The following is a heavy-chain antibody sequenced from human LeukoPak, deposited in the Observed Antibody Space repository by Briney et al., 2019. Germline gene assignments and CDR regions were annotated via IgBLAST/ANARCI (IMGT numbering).Heavy chain of an antibody. J-gene: IGHJ4*02. V-gene: IGHV3-64D*09. Sequence: PGVSRRLSWSLSGFTFSSCAMHWLRQSPGKGRVYVTAISSNGGSTYYADSVKGRFTISRDNSKNTLYLQMSSLRAEDTAVYYCVKGIPTGPTGGFDYWGQGTLVTDSS. D-gene: IGHD4-17*01. CDR2: ISSNGGST. CDR1: GFTFSSCA. CDR3: VKGIPTGPTGGFDY.